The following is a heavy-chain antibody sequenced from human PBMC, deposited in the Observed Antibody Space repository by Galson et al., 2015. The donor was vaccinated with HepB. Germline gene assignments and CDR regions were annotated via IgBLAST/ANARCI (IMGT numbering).Heavy chain of an antibody. D-gene: IGHD3-3*01. Sequence: SVKVSCKASGYTFTSYDINWVRQATGQGLEWMGWMNPNSGNTGYAQKFQGRVTMTRNTSISTAYMELSSLRSEDTAVYYCARGLSGAYDFWRHYYGMDVWGQGTTVPVSS. CDR1: GYTFTSYD. CDR2: MNPNSGNT. CDR3: ARGLSGAYDFWRHYYGMDV. J-gene: IGHJ6*02. V-gene: IGHV1-8*01.